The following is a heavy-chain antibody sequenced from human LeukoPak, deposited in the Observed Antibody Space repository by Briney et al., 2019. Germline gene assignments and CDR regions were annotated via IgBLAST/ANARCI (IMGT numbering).Heavy chain of an antibody. CDR3: ARDLWFGELISAYYYYGMDV. V-gene: IGHV1-3*01. Sequence: ASVKVSCKASGYTFTSYAMHWVRQAPGQRLEWMGWINAGNGNTKYSQKFQGRVTTTRDTSASTAYMELSSLRSEDTAVYYCARDLWFGELISAYYYYGMDVWGQGTTVTVSS. J-gene: IGHJ6*02. CDR1: GYTFTSYA. D-gene: IGHD3-10*01. CDR2: INAGNGNT.